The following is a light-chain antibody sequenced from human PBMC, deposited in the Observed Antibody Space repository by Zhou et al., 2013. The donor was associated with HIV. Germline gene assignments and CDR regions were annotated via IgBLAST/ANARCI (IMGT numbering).Light chain of an antibody. V-gene: IGKV1-27*01. Sequence: DIPMTQSPSSVSASVGDRVTITCRASQDIANYVAWYQQKPGEVPKLLIYRTSTLHSGVPPRFSGSGFGTHFTLTISSLQPDDFATYYCQQYNSYWTFGQGTKVE. CDR2: RTS. CDR3: QQYNSYWT. CDR1: QDIANY. J-gene: IGKJ1*01.